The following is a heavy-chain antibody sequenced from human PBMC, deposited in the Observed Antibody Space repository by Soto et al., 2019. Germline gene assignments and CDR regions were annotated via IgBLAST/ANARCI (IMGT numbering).Heavy chain of an antibody. CDR3: ARDNFSDARAYPYVFEL. Sequence: SETLSLTCTVSGGSISRYYWSWIRHPPGKGLEWIGVIYYSGSTNYNPSLKSLASLSVARSKNHCSLELSSVTAADTAVYYCARDNFSDARAYPYVFELWAQGILVTVS. V-gene: IGHV4-59*01. CDR2: IYYSGST. CDR1: GGSISRYY. J-gene: IGHJ3*01. D-gene: IGHD3-16*01.